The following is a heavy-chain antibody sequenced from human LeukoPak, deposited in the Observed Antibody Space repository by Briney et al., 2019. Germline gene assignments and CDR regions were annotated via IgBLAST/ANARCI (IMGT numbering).Heavy chain of an antibody. V-gene: IGHV3-21*01. CDR3: ARAPVYYDESRGHLKISNWYLDL. D-gene: IGHD3-22*01. J-gene: IGHJ2*01. CDR2: ISSSSIYR. Sequence: GGSLRLSCAASGFTFSAYSMNWVRQAPGKGLEWVSSISSSSIYRYYGDSVKGRFTISRDNAKNSLYLQMNSLRAEDTAVFYCARAPVYYDESRGHLKISNWYLDLWGRGTLVTVSS. CDR1: GFTFSAYS.